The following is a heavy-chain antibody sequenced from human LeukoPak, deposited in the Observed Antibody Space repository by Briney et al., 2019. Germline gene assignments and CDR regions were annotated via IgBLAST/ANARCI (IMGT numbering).Heavy chain of an antibody. CDR3: ARGSNYLPFDY. V-gene: IGHV4-31*03. CDR1: GGSISSGGYY. J-gene: IGHJ4*02. Sequence: SETLSLTCTVSGGSISSGGYYWRWIRQHPGKGLEWIGYIYYSGSTYYNPSLKSRVTISVDTSKNQFSLKLSSVTAADTAVYYCARGSNYLPFDYWGQGTLVTVSS. D-gene: IGHD4-11*01. CDR2: IYYSGST.